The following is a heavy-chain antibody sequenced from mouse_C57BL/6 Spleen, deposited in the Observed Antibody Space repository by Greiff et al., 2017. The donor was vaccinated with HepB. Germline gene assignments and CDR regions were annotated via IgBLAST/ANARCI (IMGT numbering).Heavy chain of an antibody. J-gene: IGHJ4*01. V-gene: IGHV5-4*03. D-gene: IGHD2-1*01. Sequence: EVMLVESGGGLVKPGGSLKLSCAASGFTFSSYAMSWVRQTPEKRLEWVATISDGGSYTYYPDNVKGRFTISRDNAKNNLYLQMSHLKSEDTAMYYCARGYGNPQGYAMDYWGQGTSVTVSS. CDR2: ISDGGSYT. CDR1: GFTFSSYA. CDR3: ARGYGNPQGYAMDY.